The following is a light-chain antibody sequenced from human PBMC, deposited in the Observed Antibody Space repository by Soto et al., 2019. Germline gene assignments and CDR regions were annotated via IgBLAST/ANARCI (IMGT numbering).Light chain of an antibody. Sequence: SYELTQPPSVSVAPGQTASITCGGNNIGSKGVHWYQQRPGQAPVLVVYDNSDRPSGIPERISGSNSANTATLTISRVEAGDEADYYCQVWDVSSDHRVFGGGTKLTVL. V-gene: IGLV3-21*02. J-gene: IGLJ3*02. CDR2: DNS. CDR3: QVWDVSSDHRV. CDR1: NIGSKG.